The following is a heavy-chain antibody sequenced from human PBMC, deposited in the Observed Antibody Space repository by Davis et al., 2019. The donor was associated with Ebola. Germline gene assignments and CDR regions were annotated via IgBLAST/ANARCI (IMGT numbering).Heavy chain of an antibody. CDR3: AREVLTTVTPPYYYYGMDV. CDR2: ISAYNGNT. V-gene: IGHV1-18*01. Sequence: AASVKVSCKASGYTFTSYVISWVRQAPGQGLEWIGWISAYNGNTNYAQKLQGRVTMTTDTSTSTAFMELRSLRSDDTAVYYCAREVLTTVTPPYYYYGMDVWGQGTTVTVSS. CDR1: GYTFTSYV. D-gene: IGHD4-17*01. J-gene: IGHJ6*02.